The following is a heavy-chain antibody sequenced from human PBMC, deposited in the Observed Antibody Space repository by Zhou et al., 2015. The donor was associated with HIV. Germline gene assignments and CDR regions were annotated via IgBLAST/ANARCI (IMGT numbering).Heavy chain of an antibody. V-gene: IGHV3-15*01. D-gene: IGHD2-2*01. Sequence: EVQVVESGGGLVKPGGSLRLSCAVSEFTFSDAWMSWVRQTPGKGLEWVGLIKSKTDGGATDYAAPVKGRFTVSRDDSKNTLYLQMNSLKTEDSAVYYCTTDRYCSSTSCSWGWFDPWGQGTLVTVSS. J-gene: IGHJ5*02. CDR2: IKSKTDGGAT. CDR3: TTDRYCSSTSCSWGWFDP. CDR1: EFTFSDAW.